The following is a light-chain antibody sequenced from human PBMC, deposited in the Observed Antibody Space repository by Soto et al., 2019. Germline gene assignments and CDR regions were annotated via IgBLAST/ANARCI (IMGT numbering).Light chain of an antibody. CDR3: GTWDSNSHGV. CDR2: LEGSGSY. CDR1: SGHSSYI. V-gene: IGLV4-60*02. Sequence: QSVLTQSSSASASLGSSVKLTCTLNSGHSSYIIAWHQQQPGKAPRYLMKLEGSGSYNKGSGVPDRFSGSSSGAARYLTISNLQFEDEADYYCGTWDSNSHGVFGGGTKLTVL. J-gene: IGLJ3*02.